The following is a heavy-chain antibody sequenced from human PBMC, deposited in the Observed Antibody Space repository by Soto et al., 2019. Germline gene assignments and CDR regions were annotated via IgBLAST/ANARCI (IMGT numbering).Heavy chain of an antibody. CDR3: ARARSGDLAAAGAFDI. CDR1: GGSFSGYY. D-gene: IGHD6-13*01. CDR2: INHSGST. Sequence: PSETLSLTCAVYGGSFSGYYWSWIRQPPGKGLEWIGEINHSGSTNYNPSPKSRVTISVDTSKNQFSLKLSSVTAADTAVYYCARARSGDLAAAGAFDIWGQGTMVTVSS. V-gene: IGHV4-34*01. J-gene: IGHJ3*02.